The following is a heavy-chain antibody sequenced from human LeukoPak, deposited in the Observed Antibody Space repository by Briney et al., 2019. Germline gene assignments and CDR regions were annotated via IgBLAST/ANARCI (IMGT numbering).Heavy chain of an antibody. CDR2: ISYDGSNN. D-gene: IGHD6-19*01. Sequence: GRSLRLSCEASGFTFSSYGMHWVRQAPGKGLEWVAVISYDGSNNYYADSVKGRFTISRDNSKNTLYLQMNSLRAEDTAVYYCAKVRQWLMPDYWGQGTLVTVSS. J-gene: IGHJ4*02. CDR3: AKVRQWLMPDY. CDR1: GFTFSSYG. V-gene: IGHV3-30*18.